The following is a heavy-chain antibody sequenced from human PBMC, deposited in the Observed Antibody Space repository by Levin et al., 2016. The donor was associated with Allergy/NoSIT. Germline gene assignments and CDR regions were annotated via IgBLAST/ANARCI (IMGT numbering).Heavy chain of an antibody. CDR2: ISYDGSNK. V-gene: IGHV3-30-3*01. Sequence: VRQAPGKGLEWVAVISYDGSNKYYADSVKGRFTISRDNSKNTLYLQMNSLRAEDTAVYYCARPTRMATIEALIGYWGQGTLVTVSS. CDR3: ARPTRMATIEALIGY. D-gene: IGHD5-24*01. J-gene: IGHJ4*02.